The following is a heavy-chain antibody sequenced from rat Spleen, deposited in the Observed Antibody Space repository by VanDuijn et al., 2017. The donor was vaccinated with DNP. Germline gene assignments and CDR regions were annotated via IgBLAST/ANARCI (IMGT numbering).Heavy chain of an antibody. CDR3: ARHRGNYPGITPGLMDA. Sequence: EVQLVESDGGLVQPGRSLKLSCAASGFTFSNYGMAWVRQAPTKGLEWVATISYDGSSTYYRDSVKGRFTISRDNAKSTLYLQMDSLRSEDTATYYCARHRGNYPGITPGLMDAWGQGASVTVSS. V-gene: IGHV5-29*01. CDR2: ISYDGSST. J-gene: IGHJ4*01. D-gene: IGHD1-4*01. CDR1: GFTFSNYG.